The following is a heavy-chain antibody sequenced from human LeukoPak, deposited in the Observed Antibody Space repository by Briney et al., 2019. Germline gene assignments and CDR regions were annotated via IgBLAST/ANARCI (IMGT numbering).Heavy chain of an antibody. J-gene: IGHJ4*02. Sequence: PSETLSLTCSVYGGSITAYCWSWIRQPPGKGLEWIGEINHSRGTKYNPSLESRVTILLDASKNEFSLNLNSVTAADTAVYYCAREDYYFDSWGQGTLVTVSS. V-gene: IGHV4-34*01. CDR3: AREDYYFDS. CDR2: INHSRGT. CDR1: GGSITAYC.